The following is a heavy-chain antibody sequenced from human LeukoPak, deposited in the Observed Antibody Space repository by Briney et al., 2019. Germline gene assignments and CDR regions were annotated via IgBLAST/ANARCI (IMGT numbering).Heavy chain of an antibody. CDR3: ARGRETGEGAFDI. CDR2: IYYSGST. Sequence: SETLSLTCTVSGGSISSYYWSWIRQPPGKGLEWIGYIYYSGSTNYNPSLKSRVTISVDTSKNQFSLKLSSVTAADTAVYYCARGRETGEGAFDIWGQGTMVTVSS. V-gene: IGHV4-59*08. CDR1: GGSISSYY. J-gene: IGHJ3*02. D-gene: IGHD7-27*01.